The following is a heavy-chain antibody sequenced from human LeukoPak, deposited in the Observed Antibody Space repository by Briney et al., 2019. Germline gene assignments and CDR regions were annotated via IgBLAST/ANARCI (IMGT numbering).Heavy chain of an antibody. CDR3: AKARAGDITAAFNY. J-gene: IGHJ4*02. CDR1: EFTYG. Sequence: GGSLRLSCAASEFTYGMNWVRQAPGKGLECVSAISSSGSNTYYADSVKGRFTISRDNSQNTLYLQMNSLRAEDTAIYYCAKARAGDITAAFNYWGQGTLVTVSS. D-gene: IGHD6-13*01. CDR2: ISSSGSNT. V-gene: IGHV3-23*01.